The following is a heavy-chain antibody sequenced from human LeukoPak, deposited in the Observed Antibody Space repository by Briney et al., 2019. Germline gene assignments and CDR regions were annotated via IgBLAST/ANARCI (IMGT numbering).Heavy chain of an antibody. J-gene: IGHJ4*02. CDR2: IKSKTDGGTT. V-gene: IGHV3-15*01. CDR1: GVTFSNAW. Sequence: PGGSLRFSCVGSGVTFSNAWMSWIRQAPGKGLQWVGHIKSKTDGGTTAYAAPVKGRFTISRDDSKNMLYLQMNSLKSEDAALYYCTALGAASEYWGQGALVTVSS. D-gene: IGHD2-15*01. CDR3: TALGAASEY.